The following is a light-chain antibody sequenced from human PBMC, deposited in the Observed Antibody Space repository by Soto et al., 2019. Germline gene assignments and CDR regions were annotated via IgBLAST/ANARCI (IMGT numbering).Light chain of an antibody. CDR3: HQYGSSPRT. Sequence: EIVLTQSPGTLSLSPGERATLSCRASKSVSSSYLAWYQQKPGQAPRLLIYGASSRATGIPDRFSGSGSGIDFTLSISRLEPEDFAVYYCHQYGSSPRTFGQGTRLEIK. CDR2: GAS. CDR1: KSVSSSY. J-gene: IGKJ5*01. V-gene: IGKV3-20*01.